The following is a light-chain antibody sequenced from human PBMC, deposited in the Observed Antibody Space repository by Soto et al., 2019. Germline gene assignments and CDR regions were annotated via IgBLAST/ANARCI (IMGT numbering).Light chain of an antibody. CDR1: QSVSSN. Sequence: EIVMTQSPATLSVSPGERATLSCRASQSVSSNLAWYQQKPGQAPRLLIYGASTRATGIPARFSGSGSGTEFTLTISSLQSEDVEVYYCQQYNNGPPNTFGQGTRLEIK. V-gene: IGKV3-15*01. CDR3: QQYNNGPPNT. J-gene: IGKJ5*01. CDR2: GAS.